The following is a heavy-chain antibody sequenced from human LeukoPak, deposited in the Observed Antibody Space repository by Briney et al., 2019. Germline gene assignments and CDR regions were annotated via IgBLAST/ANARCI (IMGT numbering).Heavy chain of an antibody. CDR3: AKDLRSSWPDDY. V-gene: IGHV3-23*01. CDR2: ISASGGST. Sequence: GGSLRLSCAASRFTIRTYAMTWVRQGPGKDLEWISTISASGGSTYYADSVKGRFTISRDNSKNTLYLQMNSLRAEDTAVYYCAKDLRSSWPDDYWGQGTLVTVSS. J-gene: IGHJ4*02. CDR1: RFTIRTYA. D-gene: IGHD6-13*01.